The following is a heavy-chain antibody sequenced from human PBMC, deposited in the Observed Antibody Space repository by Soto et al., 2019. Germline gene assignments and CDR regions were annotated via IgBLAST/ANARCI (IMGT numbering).Heavy chain of an antibody. CDR1: GYTFTSYG. V-gene: IGHV1-18*01. J-gene: IGHJ4*02. Sequence: QAQLVQSGAEVRKPGASVKVSCRASGYTFTSYGYAWVRQAPGQGLEWMGWISAYNGDSNYAQKFQDGVTLTTDTSTTTAYMELRNLGSDDTAVYYCARSGAYCTSITCLFDSFWGLGTQVTVSS. CDR3: ARSGAYCTSITCLFDSF. D-gene: IGHD2-8*01. CDR2: ISAYNGDS.